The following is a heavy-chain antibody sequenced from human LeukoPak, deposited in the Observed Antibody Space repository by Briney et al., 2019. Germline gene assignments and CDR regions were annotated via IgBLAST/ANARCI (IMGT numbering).Heavy chain of an antibody. CDR3: ARIPPNSSGWYWYFDL. Sequence: SETLSLTCTVSDGSTSSSDYYWGWIRQPPGKGLEWIGTIYYSGSTYYNPSLKSRVTISLDTSKKQFSLRLSSVTAADTAVYYCARIPPNSSGWYWYFDLWGRGTLVTVSS. CDR2: IYYSGST. CDR1: DGSTSSSDYY. V-gene: IGHV4-39*01. D-gene: IGHD6-19*01. J-gene: IGHJ2*01.